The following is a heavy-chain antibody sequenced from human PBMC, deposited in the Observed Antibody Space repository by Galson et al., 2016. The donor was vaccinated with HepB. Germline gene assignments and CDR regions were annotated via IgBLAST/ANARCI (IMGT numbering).Heavy chain of an antibody. CDR1: GDSVSSNSAA. V-gene: IGHV6-1*01. Sequence: CAISGDSVSSNSAAWTWIRQSPSRGLEWLGRTYYRSWWYNGYAISVKSRITVSPDTSKNQFSLQLKSVTAADTAVYYCARLNVLSAAGGPFSSTWAIKTRYFDFWGQGTLVTVSS. CDR3: ARLNVLSAAGGPFSSTWAIKTRYFDF. CDR2: TYYRSWWYN. D-gene: IGHD2-2*01. J-gene: IGHJ4*02.